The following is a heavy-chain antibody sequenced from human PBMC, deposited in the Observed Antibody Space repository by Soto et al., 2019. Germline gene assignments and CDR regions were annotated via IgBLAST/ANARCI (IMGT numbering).Heavy chain of an antibody. J-gene: IGHJ6*03. CDR2: IIPILGIA. CDR3: ARVYGHSARYYYYMDV. V-gene: IGHV1-69*02. CDR1: GGALSSFT. D-gene: IGHD6-25*01. Sequence: GASVNVSCEASGGALSSFTSSWVRQAPGQGLECMGRIIPILGIANYAQKFQGRVTITADKSTSTAYMELSSLRSEDTAVYYCARVYGHSARYYYYMDVWGKGTTVTVSS.